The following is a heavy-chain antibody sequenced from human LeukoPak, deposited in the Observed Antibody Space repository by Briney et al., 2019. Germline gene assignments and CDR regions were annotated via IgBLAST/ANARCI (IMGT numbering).Heavy chain of an antibody. Sequence: GGSLRLSCAASGFTFSSDAMRWVRQAPGKGLEWVSAISSSGGSTYYADSVRGRFIISRDSSKNTLYLQMNSLRGEDTAVYSCARGQRRHIDMAPSFDYWGQGTLVTVSS. CDR1: GFTFSSDA. CDR3: ARGQRRHIDMAPSFDY. CDR2: ISSSGGST. V-gene: IGHV3-23*01. J-gene: IGHJ4*02. D-gene: IGHD5-24*01.